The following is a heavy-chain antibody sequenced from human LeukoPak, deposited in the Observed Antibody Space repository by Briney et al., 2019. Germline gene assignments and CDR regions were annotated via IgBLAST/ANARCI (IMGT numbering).Heavy chain of an antibody. V-gene: IGHV1-8*01. CDR1: GYTFTSYD. CDR3: ARGLTMVRGVDFDY. J-gene: IGHJ4*02. D-gene: IGHD3-10*01. CDR2: MNPNSGNT. Sequence: ASVKVSCKASGYTFTSYDINWVRQATGQGLEWMGWMNPNSGNTGYAQKFQGRVTMTRNTSISTAYMELSSLRSEDTAVYYCARGLTMVRGVDFDYWDQGTLVTVSS.